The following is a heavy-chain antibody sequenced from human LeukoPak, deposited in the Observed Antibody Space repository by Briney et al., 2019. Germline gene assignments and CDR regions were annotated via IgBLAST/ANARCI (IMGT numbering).Heavy chain of an antibody. V-gene: IGHV4-31*03. J-gene: IGHJ4*02. CDR1: GGSISSGGYY. Sequence: PSQTLSLTCTVSGGSISSGGYYWSWIRQHPGKGLEWIGYIYYSGSTYYNPFLKSRVTISVDTSKNQFSLKLSSVTAADTAVYYCARGLGYCSSTSCPPLDYWGQGTLVTVSS. CDR2: IYYSGST. CDR3: ARGLGYCSSTSCPPLDY. D-gene: IGHD2-2*01.